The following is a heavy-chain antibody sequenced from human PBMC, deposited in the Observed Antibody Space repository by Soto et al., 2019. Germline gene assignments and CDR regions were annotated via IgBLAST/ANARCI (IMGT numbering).Heavy chain of an antibody. J-gene: IGHJ6*02. V-gene: IGHV3-33*01. D-gene: IGHD3-9*01. CDR1: GFTFSSYG. CDR2: IWYDGSNK. CDR3: AREDVYYDILTGYPAFYYYYYGMDV. Sequence: PGGFLRLSCAAPGFTFSSYGMHWVRQAPGKGLEWVAVIWYDGSNKYYADSVKGRFTISRDNSKNTLYLQMNSLRAEDTAVYYCAREDVYYDILTGYPAFYYYYYGMDVWGQGTTVTVSS.